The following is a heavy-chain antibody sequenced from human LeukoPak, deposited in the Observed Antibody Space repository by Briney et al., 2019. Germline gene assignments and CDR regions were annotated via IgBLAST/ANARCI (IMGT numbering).Heavy chain of an antibody. CDR3: AASIPPAS. CDR2: ISYDGSNK. J-gene: IGHJ5*02. Sequence: PGRSLRLSCAASGFTFSSYAMHWVRQAPGKGLEWVAVISYDGSNKYYADSVKGRFTISRDNSKNTLYLQMNSLRAEDTAVYYCAASIPPASWGQGTLVTVSS. CDR1: GFTFSSYA. V-gene: IGHV3-30*04. D-gene: IGHD2-21*01.